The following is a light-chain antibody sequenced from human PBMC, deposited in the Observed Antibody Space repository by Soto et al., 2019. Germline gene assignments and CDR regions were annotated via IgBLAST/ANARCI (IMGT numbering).Light chain of an antibody. V-gene: IGLV2-11*01. CDR2: DVS. Sequence: QSVLTQPRSVSGSPGQSVTISCTGTSSDVGVYNYVSWYQQYPGKAPKIMIYDVSKWPSGVPDRFSGSKSDNTASLTISGLQAEDEADYYCCSYAGSYTFVFGIGTKLTVL. J-gene: IGLJ1*01. CDR1: SSDVGVYNY. CDR3: CSYAGSYTFV.